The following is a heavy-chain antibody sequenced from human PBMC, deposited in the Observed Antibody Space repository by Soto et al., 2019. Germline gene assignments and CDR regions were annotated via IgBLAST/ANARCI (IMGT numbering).Heavy chain of an antibody. CDR1: GGSISSYY. J-gene: IGHJ6*04. D-gene: IGHD6-6*01. V-gene: IGHV4-59*08. CDR3: ARHKGDYSSSPLGV. CDR2: IYYTGST. Sequence: SETLSLTCTVSGGSISSYYWSWIRQPPGKGLEWIGNIYYTGSTNYNPSLKSRVTISVDTSKNQFSLKLSSVTAADTAVYYCARHKGDYSSSPLGVWGKGTTVTVSS.